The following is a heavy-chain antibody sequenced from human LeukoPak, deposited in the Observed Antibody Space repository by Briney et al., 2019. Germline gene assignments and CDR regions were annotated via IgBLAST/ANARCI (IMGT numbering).Heavy chain of an antibody. D-gene: IGHD6-13*01. J-gene: IGHJ4*02. Sequence: ASVKVSCKASGGTFSSYAIIWVRQAPGQGLEWMGRIIPILGIANYAQKFQGRVTITADKSTSTAYMELSSLRSEDTAVYYCASGLFIAAAGTVFDYWGQGTLVTVSS. CDR2: IIPILGIA. CDR3: ASGLFIAAAGTVFDY. V-gene: IGHV1-69*04. CDR1: GGTFSSYA.